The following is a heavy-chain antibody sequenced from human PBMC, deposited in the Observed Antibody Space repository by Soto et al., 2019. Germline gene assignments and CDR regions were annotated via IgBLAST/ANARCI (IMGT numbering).Heavy chain of an antibody. CDR3: ARDPVNRYCSGGSCSFYYYYGMDV. Sequence: SVKVACKASGGTFRSYASSWVLQAPGEGLEWMGGIIPIFGTANYAQKFQGRVTITADGSTSTAYMELSSLRSEDTAVYYCARDPVNRYCSGGSCSFYYYYGMDVWRQGTTVTVSS. CDR2: IIPIFGTA. D-gene: IGHD2-15*01. V-gene: IGHV1-69*13. J-gene: IGHJ6*02. CDR1: GGTFRSYA.